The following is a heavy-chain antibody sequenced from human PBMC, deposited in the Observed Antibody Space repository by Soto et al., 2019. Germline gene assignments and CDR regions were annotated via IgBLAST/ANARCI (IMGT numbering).Heavy chain of an antibody. Sequence: MQMVESGGGSVQPGGSLRLSCAASGFPFSHYWMHWVRQTPGKGLVWVSRINPAGTITNYADSVEGRFTISRDNADSALFLQMNSRSAEDTAIYCCTSDTFGLRDTWGQGSLVTVSS. CDR3: TSDTFGLRDT. D-gene: IGHD3-16*01. CDR2: INPAGTIT. CDR1: GFPFSHYW. J-gene: IGHJ5*02. V-gene: IGHV3-74*01.